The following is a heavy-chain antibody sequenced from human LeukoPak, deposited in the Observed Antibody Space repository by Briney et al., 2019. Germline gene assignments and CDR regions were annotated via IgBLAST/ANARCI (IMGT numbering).Heavy chain of an antibody. CDR3: ARLGEGDY. V-gene: IGHV4-61*01. D-gene: IGHD3-16*01. CDR2: IYNSEST. J-gene: IGHJ4*02. Sequence: SETLSLTCTVSGGSVSRGSYYWNWIRQPPGKGLEWIGYIYNSESTNYNPSLKSRVTISVDSSKNQFSLKLTSVTAADTAMYYCARLGEGDYWGQGTLVTVSS. CDR1: GGSVSRGSYY.